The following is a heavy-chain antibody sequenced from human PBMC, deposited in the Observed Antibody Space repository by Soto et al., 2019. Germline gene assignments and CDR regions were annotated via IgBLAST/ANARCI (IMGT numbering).Heavy chain of an antibody. CDR1: GYTLTELS. J-gene: IGHJ3*02. D-gene: IGHD3-3*01. CDR2: FDPEDGET. Sequence: ASVKVSCKVSGYTLTELSMHWVRQAPGKGLEWMGGFDPEDGETIYAQKFQGRVTMTEDTSTDTAYMELSSLRSEDTAVYYCATAYTIFGVVMGVNAFDIWGQGTMVTVSS. V-gene: IGHV1-24*01. CDR3: ATAYTIFGVVMGVNAFDI.